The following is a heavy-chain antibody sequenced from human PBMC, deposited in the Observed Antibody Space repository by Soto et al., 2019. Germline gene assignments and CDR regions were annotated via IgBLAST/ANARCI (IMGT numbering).Heavy chain of an antibody. CDR1: GGSVSSGSYY. V-gene: IGHV4-61*01. D-gene: IGHD6-19*01. J-gene: IGHJ6*02. Sequence: PSETLSLTCTVSGGSVSSGSYYWSWIRQPPGKGLEWIGYIYYSGSTNYNPSLKSRVTISVDTSKNRFSLKLSSVTAADTAVYYCARGGQWLVNYYYYAMDVWCQGTTVNVSS. CDR2: IYYSGST. CDR3: ARGGQWLVNYYYYAMDV.